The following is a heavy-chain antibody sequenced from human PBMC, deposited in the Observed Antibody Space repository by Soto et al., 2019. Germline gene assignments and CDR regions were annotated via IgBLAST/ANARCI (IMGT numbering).Heavy chain of an antibody. V-gene: IGHV3-23*01. Sequence: GGSLRLSCAASGFPFSLYAMSWVRQAPGKGLEWVSAISGSGGSTHYADSVKGRFTISRDKSKNTLYLQMNSLRAEDTAVYYCAKDDQYSSSVLDYWGQGTLVTVSS. J-gene: IGHJ4*02. CDR2: ISGSGGST. D-gene: IGHD6-6*01. CDR1: GFPFSLYA. CDR3: AKDDQYSSSVLDY.